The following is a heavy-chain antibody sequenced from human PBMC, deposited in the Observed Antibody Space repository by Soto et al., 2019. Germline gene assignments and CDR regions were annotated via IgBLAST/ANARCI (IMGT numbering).Heavy chain of an antibody. CDR2: ISYDGSNK. J-gene: IGHJ6*02. CDR1: GFTFSSYG. D-gene: IGHD6-13*01. V-gene: IGHV3-30*18. CDR3: AKVRYSSSYGMDV. Sequence: QVQLVESGGGVVQPGRSLRLSCAASGFTFSSYGMHWVRQAPGKGLEWVAVISYDGSNKYYADSVKGRFTISRDNSKNTLYLQMNSLRAEDTAVYYCAKVRYSSSYGMDVWGQGTTVTVSS.